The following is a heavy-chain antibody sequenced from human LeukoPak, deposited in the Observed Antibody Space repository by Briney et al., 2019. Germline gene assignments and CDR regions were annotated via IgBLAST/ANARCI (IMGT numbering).Heavy chain of an antibody. J-gene: IGHJ4*02. CDR3: AGDFRWLQFDY. Sequence: GGSLRLSCAASGFTFSSYWMSWVRQAPGKGLEWVANIKQDGSEKYYVDSVKGRFTISSDNAKNSLYLQMNSLRAEDTAVYYCAGDFRWLQFDYWGQGTLVTVSS. D-gene: IGHD5-24*01. CDR1: GFTFSSYW. CDR2: IKQDGSEK. V-gene: IGHV3-7*01.